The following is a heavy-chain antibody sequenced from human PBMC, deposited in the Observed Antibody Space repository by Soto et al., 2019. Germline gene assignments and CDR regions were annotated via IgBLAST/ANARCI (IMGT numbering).Heavy chain of an antibody. CDR3: ARGGSSWNY. J-gene: IGHJ4*02. V-gene: IGHV4-59*01. CDR2: IYYSGST. D-gene: IGHD6-13*01. Sequence: QVQLQESGPGLVKPSETLSLTCTVSGGSISSYYWSWIRQPPGKGLEWLGYIYYSGSTNYNPALKSRVTISVDTSKNQFSLKLSSVTAADTAVYYCARGGSSWNYWGQGTLVTVSS. CDR1: GGSISSYY.